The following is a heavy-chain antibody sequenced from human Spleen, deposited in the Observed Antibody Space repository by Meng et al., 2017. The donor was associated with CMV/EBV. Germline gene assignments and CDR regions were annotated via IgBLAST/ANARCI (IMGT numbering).Heavy chain of an antibody. CDR1: GYRFTSYW. Sequence: GGSLRLSCKGSGYRFTSYWIGWVRQMPGKGLEWMGIIHPGDSDTRYSPSFQGQVTISADKSISTAYLQWSSLKASDTAMYFCARQGSLERPPSNWGQGTLVTVS. CDR2: IHPGDSDT. D-gene: IGHD1-1*01. V-gene: IGHV5-51*01. CDR3: ARQGSLERPPSN. J-gene: IGHJ4*02.